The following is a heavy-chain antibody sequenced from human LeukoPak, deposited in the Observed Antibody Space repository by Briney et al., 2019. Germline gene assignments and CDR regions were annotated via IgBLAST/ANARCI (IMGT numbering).Heavy chain of an antibody. D-gene: IGHD3-22*01. CDR1: GYTFTSYD. CDR3: ARGLHYYDSSGYPHFDY. J-gene: IGHJ4*02. Sequence: ASVKVSCKASGYTFTSYDINWVRQATGQGLEWMGWMNPNSGNTGYAQKFQGRVTMTRNTSISTAYMELSSLRSEDTAVYYCARGLHYYDSSGYPHFDYWGQGTLVTVSS. V-gene: IGHV1-8*01. CDR2: MNPNSGNT.